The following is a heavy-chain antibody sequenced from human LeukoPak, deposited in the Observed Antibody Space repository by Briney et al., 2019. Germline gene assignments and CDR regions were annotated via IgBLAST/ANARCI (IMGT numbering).Heavy chain of an antibody. CDR2: ISSTSSYI. J-gene: IGHJ4*02. D-gene: IGHD2-15*01. Sequence: GGSLRLSCAASGFGFSSHSMNWVRQAPGRGLEWVSSISSTSSYIYYADSVKGRFTISRDNAKNSLYLQMNSLRAEDTAMYYCARAASVVVVTSTPHYFDYWGQATLVTVSS. V-gene: IGHV3-21*06. CDR1: GFGFSSHS. CDR3: ARAASVVVVTSTPHYFDY.